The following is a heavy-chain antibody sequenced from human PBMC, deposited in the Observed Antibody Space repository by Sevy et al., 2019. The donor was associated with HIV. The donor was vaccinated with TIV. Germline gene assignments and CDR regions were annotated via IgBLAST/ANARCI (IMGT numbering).Heavy chain of an antibody. CDR1: GGTFSSYA. D-gene: IGHD4-4*01. CDR3: ATADIRPTVTYYYGMDV. J-gene: IGHJ6*02. V-gene: IGHV1-69*13. Sequence: ASVKVSCKASGGTFSSYAISWVRQAPGQGLEWMGGIIPIFGTANYAQKFQGRVTITADESTSTAYMELSSLRSEDTAVYYCATADIRPTVTYYYGMDVWGQGTTVTVSS. CDR2: IIPIFGTA.